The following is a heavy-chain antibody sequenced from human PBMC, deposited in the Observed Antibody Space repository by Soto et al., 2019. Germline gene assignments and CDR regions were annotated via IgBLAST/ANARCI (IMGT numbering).Heavy chain of an antibody. Sequence: GGSLRLSCVASGFTFSDHNIDWVRQAPGKGLEWVGRTRGKANSYTTDYAASVKGRFTISRDDSKNSAFLQMNSLKTEDTALYYCTRRAPSRAFDFWGQGTPVTVSS. V-gene: IGHV3-72*01. CDR2: TRGKANSYTT. CDR3: TRRAPSRAFDF. J-gene: IGHJ4*02. CDR1: GFTFSDHN.